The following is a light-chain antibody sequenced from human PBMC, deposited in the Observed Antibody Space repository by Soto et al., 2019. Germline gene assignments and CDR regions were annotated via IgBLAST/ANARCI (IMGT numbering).Light chain of an antibody. CDR1: SSDVGAYNF. CDR2: EVS. Sequence: QSVLTQPASVSGSPGQSITISCTGTSSDVGAYNFVSWYQHHPDKAPKLMISEVSNRPSGDSARFSGSKSGNTASLTISGLQAEDEADYYCASLTTTSFVFGTGTKVTVL. J-gene: IGLJ1*01. V-gene: IGLV2-14*01. CDR3: ASLTTTSFV.